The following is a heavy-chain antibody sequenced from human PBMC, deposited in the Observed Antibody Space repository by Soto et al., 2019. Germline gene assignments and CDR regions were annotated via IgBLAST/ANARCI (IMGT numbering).Heavy chain of an antibody. CDR2: IDPSDSYT. Sequence: GESLKISCKGSGYSFTSYWITWVCQMPGKGLEWMGRIDPSDSYTKYSPSFQGHVTISADKSIITAYLQWSSLKASDTAMYYCARHEKGGTAYYYYGMDVWGQGTTVTVTS. V-gene: IGHV5-10-1*01. J-gene: IGHJ6*02. CDR3: ARHEKGGTAYYYYGMDV. CDR1: GYSFTSYW. D-gene: IGHD1-7*01.